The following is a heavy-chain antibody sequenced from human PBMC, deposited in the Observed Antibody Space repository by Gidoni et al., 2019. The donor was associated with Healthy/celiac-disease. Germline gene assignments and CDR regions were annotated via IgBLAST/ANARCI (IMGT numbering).Heavy chain of an antibody. CDR2: IYYSGST. CDR3: ARVAVGQQLFWDGYYFDY. V-gene: IGHV4-59*01. Sequence: QVQLQESGPGLVKPSETLSLTCTVSGGSISSYYWSWIRQPPGKGLEWIGYIYYSGSTNYNPSLKSRVTISVDTSKNQFSLKLSSVTAADTAVYYCARVAVGQQLFWDGYYFDYWGQGTLVTVSS. D-gene: IGHD6-13*01. J-gene: IGHJ4*02. CDR1: GGSISSYY.